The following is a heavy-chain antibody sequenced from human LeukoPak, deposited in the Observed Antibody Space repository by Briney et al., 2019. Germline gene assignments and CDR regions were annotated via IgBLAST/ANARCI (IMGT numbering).Heavy chain of an antibody. J-gene: IGHJ4*02. D-gene: IGHD3-9*01. V-gene: IGHV4-59*01. Sequence: SETLSLTCTVSGGSLSSFFWSWIRQPPGHGLEWIGYVHSSGSTKYNPALRSRLIISVDMSKNRFSLNLRSVSVADTAVYYCASLVPGNYDILTGDPKVVFDFWGQGALVTVSS. CDR3: ASLVPGNYDILTGDPKVVFDF. CDR1: GGSLSSFF. CDR2: VHSSGST.